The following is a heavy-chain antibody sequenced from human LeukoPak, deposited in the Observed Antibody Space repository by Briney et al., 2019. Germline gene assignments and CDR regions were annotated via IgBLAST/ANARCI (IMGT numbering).Heavy chain of an antibody. V-gene: IGHV1-24*01. J-gene: IGHJ6*03. CDR3: ATQGGYCSGTSCYGSQYYYYMDV. CDR1: GYTLTELS. D-gene: IGHD2-2*01. Sequence: ASLKVSCKVSGYTLTELSMHWVRQAPGKGLEWMGGFDPEDGETIYAQKFQGRVTMTEDTSTDTAYMELSSLRSEDTAVYYCATQGGYCSGTSCYGSQYYYYMDVWGKGTTVTVSS. CDR2: FDPEDGET.